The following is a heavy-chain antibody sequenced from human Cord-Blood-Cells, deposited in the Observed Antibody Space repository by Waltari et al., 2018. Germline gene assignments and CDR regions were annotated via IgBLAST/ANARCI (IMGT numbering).Heavy chain of an antibody. CDR2: ISYDGINK. CDR1: GFTFSSYA. V-gene: IGHV3-30-3*01. CDR3: ARAGSSLDAFDI. D-gene: IGHD1-26*01. J-gene: IGHJ3*02. Sequence: QVQLVESGGGVVQPGRSLRLSCAASGFTFSSYAMHWVRQAPGKGLEWLAVISYDGINKYYADSVKGRFTISRDNSKNTLYLQMNSLRAEDTAVYYCARAGSSLDAFDIWGQGTMVTVSS.